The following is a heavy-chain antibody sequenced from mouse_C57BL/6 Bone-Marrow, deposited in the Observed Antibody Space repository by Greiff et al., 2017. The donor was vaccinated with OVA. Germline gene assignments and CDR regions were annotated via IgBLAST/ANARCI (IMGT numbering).Heavy chain of an antibody. J-gene: IGHJ2*01. D-gene: IGHD4-1*01. CDR3: ARELGLNPLYYFDY. Sequence: EVQLQESGPGLVKPSQSLSLTCSVTGYSITSGYYWNWIRQFPGNKLEWMGYISYDGSNNYNPSLKNRISITRDTSKNQFFLKLNSVTTEDTATYYCARELGLNPLYYFDYWGQGTTLTVSS. V-gene: IGHV3-6*01. CDR2: ISYDGSN. CDR1: GYSITSGYY.